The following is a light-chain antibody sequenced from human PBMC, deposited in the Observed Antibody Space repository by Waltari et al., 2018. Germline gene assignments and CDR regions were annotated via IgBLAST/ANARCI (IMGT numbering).Light chain of an antibody. Sequence: DVVMTQSPLSLPVTPGQSASISCRSSQGLADSACDSPLSWFYQRPGQSPRRLIHGVSNRASGVPDRFSGSGSGTEFTLKISRVEAEDVGVYYCMQTTHWPHNFGQGTKLEIK. CDR2: GVS. CDR1: QGLADSACDSP. J-gene: IGKJ2*01. V-gene: IGKV2-30*01. CDR3: MQTTHWPHN.